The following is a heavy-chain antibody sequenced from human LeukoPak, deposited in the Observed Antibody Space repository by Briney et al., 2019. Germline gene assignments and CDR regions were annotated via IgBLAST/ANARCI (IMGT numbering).Heavy chain of an antibody. Sequence: SETLSLTCTVSDNSIIRSGYYWGWIRQPPGKGLEWIGCMYHSRSIYYNPSLKSRVTISLETSKNQFSLKLSSVTAADTAVYYCATGPCGDDYGSRGYKDTFDYWGQGILVTVSS. CDR3: ATGPCGDDYGSRGYKDTFDY. V-gene: IGHV4-38-2*02. J-gene: IGHJ4*02. CDR2: MYHSRSI. D-gene: IGHD3-22*01. CDR1: DNSIIRSGYY.